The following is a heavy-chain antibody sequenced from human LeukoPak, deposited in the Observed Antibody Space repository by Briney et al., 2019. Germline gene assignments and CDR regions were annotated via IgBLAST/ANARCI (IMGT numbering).Heavy chain of an antibody. CDR2: IKSKTDGGTT. V-gene: IGHV3-15*01. J-gene: IGHJ6*04. Sequence: GGSLRLSCAAPGFTFSNAWMSWVRQAPGKGLEWVGRIKSKTDGGTTDYAAPVKGRFTISRDDSKNTLYLQMNSLKTEDTAVYYCTSQALSYYYYGMDVWGKGTTVTVSS. CDR3: TSQALSYYYYGMDV. CDR1: GFTFSNAW.